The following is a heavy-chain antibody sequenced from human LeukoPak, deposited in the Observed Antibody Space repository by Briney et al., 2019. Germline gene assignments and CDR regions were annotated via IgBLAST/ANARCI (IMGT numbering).Heavy chain of an antibody. CDR2: ISPNTGAT. J-gene: IGHJ4*02. D-gene: IGHD6-19*01. V-gene: IGHV1-2*02. Sequence: GASVTVSCKPSAYTFTGYYLHWVRQAPGQALEWMGWISPNTGATIYAQNFQGRVTMSRDTSISTAYLDLSSLRSDDTAVYYCARDRVGSGWPRPYYFEFWGQGTLVTVSS. CDR1: AYTFTGYY. CDR3: ARDRVGSGWPRPYYFEF.